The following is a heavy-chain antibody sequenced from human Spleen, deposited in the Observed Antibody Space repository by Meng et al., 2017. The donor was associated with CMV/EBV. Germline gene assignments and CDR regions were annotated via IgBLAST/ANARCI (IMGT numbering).Heavy chain of an antibody. D-gene: IGHD3/OR15-3a*01. Sequence: SLKISCAVSGFNFDDYAMHWVRQAPGKGLEWVCSISWNSGSVNYADSVKGRFTISRDNAKNSLSLEMNSLRPEDTALYYCAKDIGQPDYDFWNGLDYWGRGTPVTVSS. CDR3: AKDIGQPDYDFWNGLDY. V-gene: IGHV3-9*01. CDR1: GFNFDDYA. J-gene: IGHJ4*02. CDR2: ISWNSGSV.